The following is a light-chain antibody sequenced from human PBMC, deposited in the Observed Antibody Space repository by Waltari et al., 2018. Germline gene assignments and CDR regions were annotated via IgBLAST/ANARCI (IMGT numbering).Light chain of an antibody. V-gene: IGKV2-30*01. CDR2: KVS. J-gene: IGKJ2*01. CDR1: HSLVNTDGNTY. CDR3: FQGTHWPPYT. Sequence: DVVLTQSPLSLPVTLGQPASISCRSSHSLVNTDGNTYLNWFHQRPSQSPRRLIYKVSNRDSGVPDRFSGSGAVTDFTLRISRVEAEDVGLYFCFQGTHWPPYTFGQGTKLEIK.